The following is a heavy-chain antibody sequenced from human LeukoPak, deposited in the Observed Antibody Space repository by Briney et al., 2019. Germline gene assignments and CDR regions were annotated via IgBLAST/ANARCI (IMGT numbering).Heavy chain of an antibody. CDR1: GYSFTSYW. D-gene: IGHD1-26*01. J-gene: IGHJ5*02. CDR3: ARHVGATIFDP. V-gene: IGHV5-10-1*01. CDR2: IDPSDSYT. Sequence: GESLKISWKGSGYSFTSYWISWVRQMPGKGLEWMGRIDPSDSYTNYSPSFRGHVTISVDKSISTAYLQWSSLKASDTAMYYCARHVGATIFDPWGQGTLVTVSS.